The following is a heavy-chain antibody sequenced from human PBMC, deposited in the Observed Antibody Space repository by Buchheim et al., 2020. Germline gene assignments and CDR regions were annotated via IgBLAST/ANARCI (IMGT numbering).Heavy chain of an antibody. CDR3: ARGGGAAVVAEYYYGMDV. J-gene: IGHJ6*02. V-gene: IGHV4-34*01. CDR1: GGSFSDYY. CDR2: INHSGST. Sequence: QVQLQLWGAGLLKPSETLSLTCAVYGGSFSDYYWKWIRQPPGKGLEWIGEINHSGSTNYNPSLKSRVTISIDTSKNPFPLKVSSVTAADTGVYYCARGGGAAVVAEYYYGMDVWGQGTT. D-gene: IGHD2-15*01.